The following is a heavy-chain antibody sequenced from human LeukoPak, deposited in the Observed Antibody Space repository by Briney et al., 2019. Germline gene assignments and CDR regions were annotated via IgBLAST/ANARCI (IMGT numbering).Heavy chain of an antibody. Sequence: SETLSLTCAVSGGSISGYYWGWIRQPPGKGLEWIMYIHYSGTTNYNPSLNSRVTISVDMYKNQFSLKLSSVTAADTAVYYCARERIGHSLFDYWGQGTLVTVSS. CDR2: IHYSGTT. CDR3: ARERIGHSLFDY. D-gene: IGHD2-15*01. CDR1: GGSISGYY. J-gene: IGHJ4*02. V-gene: IGHV4-59*01.